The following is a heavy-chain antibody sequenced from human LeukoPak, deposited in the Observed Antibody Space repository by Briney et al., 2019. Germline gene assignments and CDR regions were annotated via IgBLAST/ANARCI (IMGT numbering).Heavy chain of an antibody. CDR2: ISSSGSFI. V-gene: IGHV3-21*01. D-gene: IGHD2-2*01. CDR3: ARDLRYCSRASCSENGAFDI. CDR1: GFTFSSYS. J-gene: IGHJ3*02. Sequence: GSLRLSFAASGFTFSSYSMNWVRQAPGEGLEWVSSISSSGSFIYYADSVKGRFTISRDNARNSLFLQMNSLRAEDTAVYYCARDLRYCSRASCSENGAFDIWGQGTMVTVSS.